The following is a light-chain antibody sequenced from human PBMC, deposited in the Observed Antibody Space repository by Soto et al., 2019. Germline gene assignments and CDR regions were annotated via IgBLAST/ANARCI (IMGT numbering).Light chain of an antibody. J-gene: IGKJ1*01. CDR1: QSVSSY. V-gene: IGKV3-11*01. CDR2: DAS. CDR3: QQRSNWWT. Sequence: EVGWTQSPATLSLSPGRRATFSCRASQSVSSYLAWYQQKPGQAPRLLIYDASNRAAGIPARFSGSGSGTDFTLTISSLEPEDFAVYYCQQRSNWWTFGQGTKVDIK.